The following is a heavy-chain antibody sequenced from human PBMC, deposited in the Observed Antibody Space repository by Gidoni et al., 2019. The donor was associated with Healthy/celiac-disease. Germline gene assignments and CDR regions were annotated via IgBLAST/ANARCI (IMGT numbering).Heavy chain of an antibody. V-gene: IGHV1-69*01. D-gene: IGHD2-2*01. Sequence: QVQLVQSGAEVTKPGSSVKVSCKASGGTFSSYAISWVRQAPGQGLEWMGGIIPIFGTANYAQKFQGRVTITADESTSTAYMELSSLRSEDTAVYYCARGSGYCSSTSCYEGWFDPWGQGTLVTVSS. CDR2: IIPIFGTA. CDR3: ARGSGYCSSTSCYEGWFDP. CDR1: GGTFSSYA. J-gene: IGHJ5*02.